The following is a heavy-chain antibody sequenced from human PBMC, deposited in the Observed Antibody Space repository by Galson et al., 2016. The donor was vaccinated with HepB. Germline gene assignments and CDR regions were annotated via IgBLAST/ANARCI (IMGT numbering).Heavy chain of an antibody. V-gene: IGHV3-53*05. CDR2: IYSGGAT. J-gene: IGHJ4*02. CDR1: GFSVSSNY. D-gene: IGHD3-3*01. Sequence: SLRLSCAASGFSVSSNYMTWVRQAPGKGLEWVSVIYSGGATSYAASVKGRFSISRDSSYNTLYLQMNSLRAEDTAVYYCSRGSGFLIDYWGQGTPVTVSS. CDR3: SRGSGFLIDY.